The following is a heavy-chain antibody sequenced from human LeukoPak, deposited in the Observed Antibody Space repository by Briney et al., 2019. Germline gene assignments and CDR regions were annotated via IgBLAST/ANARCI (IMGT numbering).Heavy chain of an antibody. CDR2: INPSGGST. CDR1: GYTFTSYY. J-gene: IGHJ4*02. V-gene: IGHV1-46*01. CDR3: ATSSSAYYFDY. D-gene: IGHD6-6*01. Sequence: ASVKVSCKASGYTFTSYYMHWVRQAPGQGLEWMGIINPSGGSTSYAQKLQGRVTMTRDTSTSTVYMELSRLRSDDTAVYYCATSSSAYYFDYWGQGTLVTVSS.